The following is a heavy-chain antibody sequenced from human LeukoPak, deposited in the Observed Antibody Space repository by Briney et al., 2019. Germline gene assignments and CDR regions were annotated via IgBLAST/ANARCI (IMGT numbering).Heavy chain of an antibody. V-gene: IGHV3-7*01. J-gene: IGHJ4*02. CDR1: VFTFSSYW. CDR3: ARERPIGFDY. CDR2: IKQDGSEK. Sequence: PGGSLRLSCAASVFTFSSYWMSWVRQAPGKGLEWVANIKQDGSEKYYVDSVKGRFTISRDNAKNSLYLQMNSLRAEDTAVYYCARERPIGFDYWGQGTLVTVSS.